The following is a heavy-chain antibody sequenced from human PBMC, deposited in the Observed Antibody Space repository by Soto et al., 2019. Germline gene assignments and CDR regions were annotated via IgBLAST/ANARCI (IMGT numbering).Heavy chain of an antibody. CDR3: ASIVLVTDSLNFDY. J-gene: IGHJ4*02. Sequence: QITLKESGPTLVKPTQTLTLTCTFSGFSLSTSGVGVGWIRQPPGKALEWLALIYWDDDKRYSPSLKSRLTITKDTSKNRVLLTLTNMDPVDTATYYCASIVLVTDSLNFDYWGQGTLVTVSS. CDR2: IYWDDDK. CDR1: GFSLSTSGVG. V-gene: IGHV2-5*02. D-gene: IGHD3-22*01.